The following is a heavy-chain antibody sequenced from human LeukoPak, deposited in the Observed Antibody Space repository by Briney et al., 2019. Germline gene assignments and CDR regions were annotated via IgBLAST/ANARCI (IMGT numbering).Heavy chain of an antibody. J-gene: IGHJ4*02. Sequence: SETLSLTCTASGGSISSYYWSWIRQPPGKGLGCIGYIYYSGSTSYNPSLKSRVTISVDTSKNQFSLKLSSVTAADTAVYYCARRTYFYDSSGYYFDYWGQGTLVTVSS. CDR1: GGSISSYY. CDR2: IYYSGST. CDR3: ARRTYFYDSSGYYFDY. D-gene: IGHD3-22*01. V-gene: IGHV4-59*01.